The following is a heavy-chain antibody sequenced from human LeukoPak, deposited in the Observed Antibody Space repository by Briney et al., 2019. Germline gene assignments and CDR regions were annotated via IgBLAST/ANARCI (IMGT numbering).Heavy chain of an antibody. CDR1: GGSISSYY. V-gene: IGHV4-59*12. J-gene: IGHJ3*02. Sequence: SETLSLTCTVSGGSISSYYWSWIRQPPGKGLEWIGYIYYSGSTNYNPSLKSRVSMSVDTSKNQFSLKLSSVTAADTAVYYCARERAAAGTGDAFDIWGQGTMVTVSS. D-gene: IGHD6-13*01. CDR2: IYYSGST. CDR3: ARERAAAGTGDAFDI.